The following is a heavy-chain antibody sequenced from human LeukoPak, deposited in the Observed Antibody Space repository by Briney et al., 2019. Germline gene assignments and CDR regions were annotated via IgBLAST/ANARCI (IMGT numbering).Heavy chain of an antibody. CDR1: GFTFSSYG. D-gene: IGHD6-13*01. J-gene: IGHJ6*03. CDR2: IRHDGNNK. Sequence: GGSLRLSCTASGFTFSSYGMHWVRQAPGKGLEWVAFIRHDGNNKYYADSVKGRFTISRDNSKNTLYLQMNSLRAEDTAVYYCAKDGETSYSSSWYGDYYYMDVWGKGTTVTVSS. CDR3: AKDGETSYSSSWYGDYYYMDV. V-gene: IGHV3-30*02.